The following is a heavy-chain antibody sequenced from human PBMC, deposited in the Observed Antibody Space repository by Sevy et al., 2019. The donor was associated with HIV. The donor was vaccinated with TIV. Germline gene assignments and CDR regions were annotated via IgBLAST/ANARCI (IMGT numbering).Heavy chain of an antibody. D-gene: IGHD3-10*01. CDR2: IYYSGNT. V-gene: IGHV4-59*01. Sequence: SETLSLTCTVSGGSISNYYCSWIRQPPGKGLEWIGYIYYSGNTEYIPSLKSRVTISADTSKNQFSLKMHSVTAADTAVYYCARGSGMNWFDPWGRGTLVTVSS. CDR1: GGSISNYY. CDR3: ARGSGMNWFDP. J-gene: IGHJ5*02.